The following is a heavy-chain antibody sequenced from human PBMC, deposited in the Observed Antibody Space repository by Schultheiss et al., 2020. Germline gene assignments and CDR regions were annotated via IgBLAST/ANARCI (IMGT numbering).Heavy chain of an antibody. CDR1: GGTFSSYA. V-gene: IGHV1-69*04. CDR2: IIPILGIA. D-gene: IGHD4-17*01. Sequence: VKVSCKASGGTFSSYAISWVRQAPGQGLEWMGRIIPILGIANYAQKFQGRVTITADKSTSTAYMELSSLRSEDTAVYYCARDDYGDYGANWFDPWGQGTLVTVSS. J-gene: IGHJ5*02. CDR3: ARDDYGDYGANWFDP.